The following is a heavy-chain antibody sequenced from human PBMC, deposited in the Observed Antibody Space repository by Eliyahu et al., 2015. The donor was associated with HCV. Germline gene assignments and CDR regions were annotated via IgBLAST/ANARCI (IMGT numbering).Heavy chain of an antibody. D-gene: IGHD3-10*01. V-gene: IGHV1-3*01. J-gene: IGHJ4*02. CDR3: ARDSGNYGSGALSY. CDR1: GYSFNYYA. Sequence: QVLLVQSGAVVKKPGASVKLSCRASGYSFNYYAIHWVRQAPGQRLEWMGWISAGNGERKSSQTFQGRLTISADTSASTVFMELSSLTFQDTALYYCARDSGNYGSGALSYWGQGTRVTVSS. CDR2: ISAGNGER.